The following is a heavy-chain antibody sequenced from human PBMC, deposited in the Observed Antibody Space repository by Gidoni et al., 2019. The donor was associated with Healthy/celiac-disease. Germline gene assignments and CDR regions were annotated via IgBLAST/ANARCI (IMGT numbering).Heavy chain of an antibody. Sequence: QVQLQESGPGLVKPSETLSLTCPVSGGSISSYYWSWIRQPAGKGLEGIGRIYTSGRPNYNPSLKSRVTMSVDTYKNQFSLRLSSVTAADTAVYYCARGGSPGDAFDIWGQGTMVTVSS. J-gene: IGHJ3*02. CDR3: ARGGSPGDAFDI. CDR1: GGSISSYY. V-gene: IGHV4-4*07. D-gene: IGHD3-16*01. CDR2: IYTSGRP.